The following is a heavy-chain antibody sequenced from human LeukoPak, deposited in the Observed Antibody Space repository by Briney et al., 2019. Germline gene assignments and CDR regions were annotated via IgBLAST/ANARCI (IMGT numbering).Heavy chain of an antibody. CDR2: IYYSGST. CDR3: ARDSGTAMASPEDFYYYYGMDV. J-gene: IGHJ6*02. D-gene: IGHD5-18*01. Sequence: PSETLSLTCTVSGGSISSYYWSWIRQPPGKGLEWIGYIYYSGSTNYNPSLKSRVTISVDTSKNQFSLKLSSVTAADTAVYYCARDSGTAMASPEDFYYYYGMDVWGQGTTVTVSS. CDR1: GGSISSYY. V-gene: IGHV4-59*01.